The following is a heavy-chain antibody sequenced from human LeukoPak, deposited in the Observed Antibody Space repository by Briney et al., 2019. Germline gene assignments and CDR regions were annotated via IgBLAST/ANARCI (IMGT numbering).Heavy chain of an antibody. J-gene: IGHJ4*02. D-gene: IGHD4-17*01. V-gene: IGHV3-9*01. CDR3: AKDEHGNYGTIDY. CDR1: GFTFDDYA. CDR2: ISWNSRTI. Sequence: PGRSLRLSCAASGFTFDDYAMHWVRQAPGKGLEWVSGISWNSRTIGYVDSVKGRFTISRDNAKNSLYLQMNSLRAEDTALYYCAKDEHGNYGTIDYWGQGTLVTVSS.